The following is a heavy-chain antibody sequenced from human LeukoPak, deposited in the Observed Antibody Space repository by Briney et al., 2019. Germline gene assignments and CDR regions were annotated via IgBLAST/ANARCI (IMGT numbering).Heavy chain of an antibody. CDR3: ARAPQNCGGDCPADY. Sequence: ASVKVSCKASGGTFSSYAVSWVRQAPGQGLEWMGGIIPIFGTANYAQKFQGRVTITADESTSTAYMELSSLRSEDTAVYYCARAPQNCGGDCPADYWGQGTLVTVSS. V-gene: IGHV1-69*13. CDR2: IIPIFGTA. D-gene: IGHD2-21*02. CDR1: GGTFSSYA. J-gene: IGHJ4*02.